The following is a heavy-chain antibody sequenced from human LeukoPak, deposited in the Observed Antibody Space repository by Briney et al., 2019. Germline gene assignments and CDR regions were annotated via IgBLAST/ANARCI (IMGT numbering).Heavy chain of an antibody. J-gene: IGHJ4*02. CDR1: GFTFSSYG. Sequence: GGSLRLSCAASGFTFSSYGMHWVRQAPGKGLEWVAFIRYDGSNKYYADSVKGRFTISRDNSKNTLYLQMNSLRAEDTAVYYCAKDPLRGYSGYEGGDYFDYWGQGTLVTVSS. CDR3: AKDPLRGYSGYEGGDYFDY. CDR2: IRYDGSNK. D-gene: IGHD5-12*01. V-gene: IGHV3-30*02.